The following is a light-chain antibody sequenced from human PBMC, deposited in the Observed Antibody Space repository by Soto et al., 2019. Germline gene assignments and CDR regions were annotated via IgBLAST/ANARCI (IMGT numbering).Light chain of an antibody. CDR2: GAS. V-gene: IGKV3-20*01. Sequence: EIVLTQSPGTLSLSPGERATLSCRASQSVSNTYLAWYQQKPGQAPRLLISGASSRATGIPGRFSGSGSGTDFSLTISRLEPEDFAVYYCQQHGTSPELTFGGGTRVEIK. J-gene: IGKJ4*01. CDR3: QQHGTSPELT. CDR1: QSVSNTY.